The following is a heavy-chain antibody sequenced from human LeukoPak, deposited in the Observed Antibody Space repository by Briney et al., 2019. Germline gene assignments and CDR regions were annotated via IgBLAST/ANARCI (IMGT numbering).Heavy chain of an antibody. Sequence: PSETLSLTCTVSGGPISSYYWSWIRQPPGKGLEWIGYIYYSGSTNYNPSLKSRVTISVDTSKNQFSLKLSSVTAADTAVYYCARSPYDYVWGSYRSHYFDYWGQGTLVTVSS. CDR2: IYYSGST. V-gene: IGHV4-59*01. J-gene: IGHJ4*02. CDR3: ARSPYDYVWGSYRSHYFDY. D-gene: IGHD3-16*02. CDR1: GGPISSYY.